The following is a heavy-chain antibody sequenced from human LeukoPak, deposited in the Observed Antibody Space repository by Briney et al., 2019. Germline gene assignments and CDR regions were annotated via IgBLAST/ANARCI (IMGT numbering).Heavy chain of an antibody. J-gene: IGHJ4*02. D-gene: IGHD3-22*01. CDR1: GFTFSSYA. CDR3: ARAGYYDSSGYTYYFDY. Sequence: GGSLRLSRAASGFTFSSYAMHWVRQAPGKGLEWVAVISYDGSNKYYADSVKGLFTISRDNSKNTLYLQTNSLRAEDTAVYYCARAGYYDSSGYTYYFDYWGQGTLVTVSS. CDR2: ISYDGSNK. V-gene: IGHV3-30-3*01.